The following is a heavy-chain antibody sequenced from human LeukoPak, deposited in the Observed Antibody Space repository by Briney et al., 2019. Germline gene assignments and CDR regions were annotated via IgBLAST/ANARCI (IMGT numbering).Heavy chain of an antibody. CDR1: GGTFSSYA. CDR3: ARTSRVVPAAGNNWFDP. J-gene: IGHJ5*02. V-gene: IGHV1-69*04. Sequence: SVKVSCKASGGTFSSYAISWVRQAPGQGLEWMGRIIPIFGIANYAQKFQGRVTITADKSTSTAYMELSSLRSEDTAVYYCARTSRVVPAAGNNWFDPRGQGTLVTVSS. CDR2: IIPIFGIA. D-gene: IGHD2-2*01.